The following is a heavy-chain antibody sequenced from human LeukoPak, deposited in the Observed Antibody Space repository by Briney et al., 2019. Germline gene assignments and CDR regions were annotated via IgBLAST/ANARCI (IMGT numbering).Heavy chain of an antibody. Sequence: SQTLSLTCTVSGGSISSVDNYWSWLRQLPGKGLEWIGYIYYSGSTYYNPSLKSRVSISVDTSENQFSLRLSSVTAADTAVYYCAREKDSYGYADYWGQGTLVTVSS. J-gene: IGHJ4*02. CDR3: AREKDSYGYADY. V-gene: IGHV4-31*03. CDR1: GGSISSVDNY. D-gene: IGHD5-18*01. CDR2: IYYSGST.